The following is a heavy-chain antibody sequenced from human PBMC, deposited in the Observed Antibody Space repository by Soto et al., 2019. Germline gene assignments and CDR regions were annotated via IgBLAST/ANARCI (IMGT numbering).Heavy chain of an antibody. Sequence: GSVKVTCKASGYTFTGYYMHWVRQAPGQGLELMGWINPNSGGTNYAKKFQGWVTMTRDTSISTAYMELSRLRSDDTAVYYCARDSNPAGVVIKGGMDVWGQGTTVTVYS. CDR3: ARDSNPAGVVIKGGMDV. J-gene: IGHJ6*02. D-gene: IGHD3-3*01. CDR2: INPNSGGT. V-gene: IGHV1-2*04. CDR1: GYTFTGYY.